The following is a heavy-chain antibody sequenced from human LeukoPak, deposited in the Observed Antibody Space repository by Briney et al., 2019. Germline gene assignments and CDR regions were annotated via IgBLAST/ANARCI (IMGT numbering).Heavy chain of an antibody. J-gene: IGHJ4*02. D-gene: IGHD3-10*01. V-gene: IGHV1-58*02. Sequence: SVKVSCKASGFTFTSSAMQWVRQARGQRLEWIGWIVVGSGNTNYAQKFQERVTITRDMSTSTAYMELSSLRSEDTAVYYCARAPITMVRGVTGYYFDYWGQGTLVTVSS. CDR1: GFTFTSSA. CDR2: IVVGSGNT. CDR3: ARAPITMVRGVTGYYFDY.